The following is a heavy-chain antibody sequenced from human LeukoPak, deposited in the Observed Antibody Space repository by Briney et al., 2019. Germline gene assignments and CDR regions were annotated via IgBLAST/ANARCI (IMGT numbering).Heavy chain of an antibody. CDR1: GFTFSDYY. Sequence: GGSLRLSCAASGFTFSDYYMSWIRQAPGKGLEWVSYISSSGSTIYCADSVKGRFTISRDNAKNSLCLQMNSLRAKDTAVYYCASGVPAATYYYYYYYMDVWGKGTTVTVSS. J-gene: IGHJ6*03. D-gene: IGHD2-2*01. CDR2: ISSSGSTI. V-gene: IGHV3-11*04. CDR3: ASGVPAATYYYYYYYMDV.